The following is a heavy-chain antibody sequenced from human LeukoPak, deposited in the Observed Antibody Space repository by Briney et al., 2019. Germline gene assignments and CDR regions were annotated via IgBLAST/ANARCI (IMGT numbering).Heavy chain of an antibody. V-gene: IGHV4-34*01. CDR1: GGSFSGYY. CDR2: INHSGST. J-gene: IGHJ4*02. CDR3: ARGSTAYPPDY. D-gene: IGHD2-2*02. Sequence: TSSETLSLTCAVYGGSFSGYYWSWIRQPPGKGLEWIGEINHSGSTNYNPSLKSRVTISVDTSKNQFSLKLSSVTAADTAVYYCARGSTAYPPDYWGQGTLVTVSS.